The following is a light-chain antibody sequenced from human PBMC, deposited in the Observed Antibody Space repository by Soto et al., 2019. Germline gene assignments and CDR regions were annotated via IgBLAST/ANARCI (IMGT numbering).Light chain of an antibody. V-gene: IGLV2-14*01. CDR3: TSYTSLSTRV. J-gene: IGLJ3*02. CDR1: SSDVGGYEY. Sequence: QSALTQPASVSGSPGQSITISCTGTSSDVGGYEYVSWYQQHPGKAPKLIIYDVTSRPSGISDRFSGSKSGNTASLTVSGLLSEDEADYYCTSYTSLSTRVFGGGTKVTVL. CDR2: DVT.